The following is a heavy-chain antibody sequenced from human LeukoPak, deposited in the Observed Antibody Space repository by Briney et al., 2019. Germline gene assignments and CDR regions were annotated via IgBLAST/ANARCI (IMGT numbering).Heavy chain of an antibody. D-gene: IGHD5-24*01. V-gene: IGHV3-53*01. CDR1: GLTVGSNY. CDR3: ARGAGYNYPYYFDY. Sequence: PGGSLRLSCAASGLTVGSNYMNWVRQAPGKGLEWVSVIYGGGNIYYADSVKGRFTISRDNSKNTLYLQMNSLRAEDTAVYYCARGAGYNYPYYFDYWGQGTLVTVSS. CDR2: IYGGGNI. J-gene: IGHJ4*02.